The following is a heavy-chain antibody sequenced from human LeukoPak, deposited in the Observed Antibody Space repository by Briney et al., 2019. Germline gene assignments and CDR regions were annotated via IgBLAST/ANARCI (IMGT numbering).Heavy chain of an antibody. J-gene: IGHJ3*02. CDR1: GFTFSSYW. D-gene: IGHD6-13*01. Sequence: QSGGSLRLSCAASGFTFSSYWMSWVRQAPGKGLEWVANIKQDGSEKYYVDSVKGRFTISRDNAKNSLYLQMNSLRAEDTAVYYCARDDRPSSSSWYCPAFDIWGQGTMVTVSS. CDR3: ARDDRPSSSSWYCPAFDI. CDR2: IKQDGSEK. V-gene: IGHV3-7*04.